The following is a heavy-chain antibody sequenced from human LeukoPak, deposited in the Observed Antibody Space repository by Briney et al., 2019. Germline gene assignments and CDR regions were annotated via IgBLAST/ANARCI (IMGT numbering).Heavy chain of an antibody. D-gene: IGHD5-18*01. V-gene: IGHV1-46*01. CDR3: ARNTVTTTSGYSYSRGYSGMDV. Sequence: GASVKVSCKASGYTFTSYYMHWVRQAPGQGLEWMGIINPSGGSTSYAQKFQGRVTMTRDTSTSTVYMELSSLRSEDTAVYYCARNTVTTTSGYSYSRGYSGMDVWGQGTTVTVSS. CDR1: GYTFTSYY. CDR2: INPSGGST. J-gene: IGHJ6*02.